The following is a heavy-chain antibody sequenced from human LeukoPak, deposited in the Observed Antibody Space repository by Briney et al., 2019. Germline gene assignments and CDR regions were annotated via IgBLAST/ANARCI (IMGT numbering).Heavy chain of an antibody. Sequence: GGSLRLSCAASGFTFSDYALNWVRQAPGKGLEWVSAISGSGVSTYYADSVKGRVTISRDNSKNTLYLQVNNLRAEDTAVYYCAKGGRGSGSYNYFDYWGQGTLVTVSS. CDR2: ISGSGVST. J-gene: IGHJ4*02. CDR3: AKGGRGSGSYNYFDY. CDR1: GFTFSDYA. D-gene: IGHD3-10*01. V-gene: IGHV3-23*01.